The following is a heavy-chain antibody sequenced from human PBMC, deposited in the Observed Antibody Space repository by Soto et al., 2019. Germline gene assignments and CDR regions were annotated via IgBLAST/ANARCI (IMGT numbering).Heavy chain of an antibody. D-gene: IGHD3-22*01. J-gene: IGHJ3*02. CDR3: ARDSWYYDSSEGPGDDAFDI. CDR2: ISAYNGNT. V-gene: IGHV1-18*01. CDR1: GYTFTSYG. Sequence: ASVKVSCKASGYTFTSYGISWVRQAPGQGLEWMGWISAYNGNTNYAQKLQGRVTMTTDTSTSTAYMELRSLRSDDTAVYYCARDSWYYDSSEGPGDDAFDIWGQGTMVTVSS.